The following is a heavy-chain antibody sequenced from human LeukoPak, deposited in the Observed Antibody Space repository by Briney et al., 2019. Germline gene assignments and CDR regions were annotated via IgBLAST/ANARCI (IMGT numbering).Heavy chain of an antibody. CDR2: IYPGDSDT. J-gene: IGHJ4*02. CDR1: GYSFTSYW. V-gene: IGHV5-51*01. CDR3: ARGWGSSWYGVDY. Sequence: GESLQISCQGSGYSFTSYWIGWVRQLPGKGLEWMGIIYPGDSDTRYSPSFQGQVTILADKSISTAYLQWSSLKASGTAMYYCARGWGSSWYGVDYWGQGTLVTVSS. D-gene: IGHD6-13*01.